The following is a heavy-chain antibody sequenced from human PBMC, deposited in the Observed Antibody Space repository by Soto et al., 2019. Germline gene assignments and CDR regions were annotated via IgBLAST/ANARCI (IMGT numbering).Heavy chain of an antibody. Sequence: PGGSLRLSCAASGFTFSSYWIHWVRQAPEKGLVWVSRVYNDGGNSIYADSVTGRFITSRDNAKNMVYLQMNTLRTEDTAVYYCARGGFHHGFDIWGQGTMVTVSS. CDR1: GFTFSSYW. V-gene: IGHV3-74*01. CDR2: VYNDGGNS. CDR3: ARGGFHHGFDI. J-gene: IGHJ3*02.